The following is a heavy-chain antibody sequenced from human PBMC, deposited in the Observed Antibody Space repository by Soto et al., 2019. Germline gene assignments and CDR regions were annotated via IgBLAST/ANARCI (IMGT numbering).Heavy chain of an antibody. J-gene: IGHJ6*03. CDR2: IRSKANSYGT. Sequence: GGSLRLSCAASGFTFSGSAMHWVRQASGKGLEWVGRIRSKANSYGTAHAASVKGRFTISRDDSKNTAYLQMNSLKTEDTAVYYCTSPIRSSWLYYMDVWGKGTTVTVSS. CDR3: TSPIRSSWLYYMDV. CDR1: GFTFSGSA. V-gene: IGHV3-73*01. D-gene: IGHD6-13*01.